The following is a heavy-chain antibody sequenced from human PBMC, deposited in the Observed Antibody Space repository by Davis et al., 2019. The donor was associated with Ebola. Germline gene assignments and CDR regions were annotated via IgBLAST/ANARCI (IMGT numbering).Heavy chain of an antibody. Sequence: GESLKISRAASGLTFSSYPMHWVRQAPGKGLEWVAVISYDGSNKYYADSVKGRFTISRDNSKNTLYLQMNSLRAEDTAVYYCARAKVVPGVTTYYYYYGMDVWGQGTTVTVSS. D-gene: IGHD2-2*01. J-gene: IGHJ6*02. CDR2: ISYDGSNK. V-gene: IGHV3-30-3*01. CDR1: GLTFSSYP. CDR3: ARAKVVPGVTTYYYYYGMDV.